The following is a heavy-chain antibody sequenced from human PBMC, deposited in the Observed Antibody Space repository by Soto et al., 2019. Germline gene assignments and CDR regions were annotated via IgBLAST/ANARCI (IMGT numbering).Heavy chain of an antibody. D-gene: IGHD2-15*01. CDR3: PTSKVVTGGTGMDV. V-gene: IGHV3-30-3*01. CDR1: GFTFSSYA. J-gene: IGHJ6*02. CDR2: ISYDGSNK. Sequence: GGSLRLSCAASGFTFSSYAMHWVRQAPGKGLEWVAVISYDGSNKYYADSVKGRFTISRDNSKNTLYLQMNSLRAEDTAVYYCPTSKVVTGGTGMDVWGQGTTVTVSS.